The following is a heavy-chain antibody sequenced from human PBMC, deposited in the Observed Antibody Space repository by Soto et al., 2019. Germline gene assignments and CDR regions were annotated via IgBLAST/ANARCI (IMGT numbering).Heavy chain of an antibody. Sequence: GGSLRLSCAASGFSFGNYVMNWVRQAPGKGLEWVSGISDSGGSSSSADSVKGRFTVSRDNSKNTLYLQMDSLTGDDTAVYYCTKGGDSWSGYAQHWGQGALVTVSS. J-gene: IGHJ1*01. D-gene: IGHD3-3*01. V-gene: IGHV3-23*01. CDR1: GFSFGNYV. CDR2: ISDSGGSS. CDR3: TKGGDSWSGYAQH.